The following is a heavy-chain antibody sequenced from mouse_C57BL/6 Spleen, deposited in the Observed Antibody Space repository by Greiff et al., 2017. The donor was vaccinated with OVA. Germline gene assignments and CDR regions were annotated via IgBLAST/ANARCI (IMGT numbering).Heavy chain of an antibody. D-gene: IGHD1-1*01. CDR2: IDPEDGET. CDR1: GFNIKDYY. J-gene: IGHJ1*03. CDR3: AEITTVVAPYWYFDV. Sequence: VQLKQSGAELVKPGASVKLSCTASGFNIKDYYMHWVKQRTEQGLEWIGRIDPEDGETKYAPKFQGKATITADTSSNTAYLQLSSLTSEDTAVYYCAEITTVVAPYWYFDVWGTGTTVTVSS. V-gene: IGHV14-2*01.